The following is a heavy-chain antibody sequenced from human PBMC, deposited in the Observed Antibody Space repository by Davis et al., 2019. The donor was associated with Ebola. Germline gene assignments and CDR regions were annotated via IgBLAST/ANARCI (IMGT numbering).Heavy chain of an antibody. CDR1: GFTVSSNY. V-gene: IGHV3-23*01. CDR2: ISGTTGNT. J-gene: IGHJ4*02. CDR3: AKISKYGWFGELSSFDY. D-gene: IGHD3-10*01. Sequence: GGSLRLSCAASGFTVSSNYMSWVRQAPGKGLEWVSAISGTTGNTYYADSVKGRFTISRDNSKNTLYLQMNSLRAEDTAVYYCAKISKYGWFGELSSFDYWGQGTLVTVSS.